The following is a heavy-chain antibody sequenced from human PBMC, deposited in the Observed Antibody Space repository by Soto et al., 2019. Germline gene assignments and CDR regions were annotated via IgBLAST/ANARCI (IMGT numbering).Heavy chain of an antibody. Sequence: QVQLVESGGGVVQPGRSLRLSCAASGFTFSSYGMHWVRQAPGKGLEWVAVISYDGSNKYYADSVKGRFTISRDNSKNTLYLQMNSLRAEDTAVYYCAKSTGVGLHTMGYGGQGTLVTVSS. CDR2: ISYDGSNK. CDR1: GFTFSSYG. V-gene: IGHV3-30*18. CDR3: AKSTGVGLHTMGY. J-gene: IGHJ4*02. D-gene: IGHD5-12*01.